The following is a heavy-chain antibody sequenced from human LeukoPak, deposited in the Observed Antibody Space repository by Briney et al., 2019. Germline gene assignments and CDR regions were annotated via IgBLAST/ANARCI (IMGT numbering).Heavy chain of an antibody. D-gene: IGHD2-15*01. CDR3: ARLIQYTAGIYSFDY. CDR2: IYYRGNT. CDR1: GGSISHSSHY. J-gene: IGHJ4*02. V-gene: IGHV4-39*01. Sequence: SETLSLTCSVSGGSISHSSHYWGWIRQPPGKGLEWIGNIYYRGNTYYNPSLRSRVAISIDTSKNQFSLNLSSVTAADTAVYYCARLIQYTAGIYSFDYWGQGVLVTVSS.